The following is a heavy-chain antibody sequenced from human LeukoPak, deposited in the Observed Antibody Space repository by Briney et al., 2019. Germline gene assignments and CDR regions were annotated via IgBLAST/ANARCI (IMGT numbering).Heavy chain of an antibody. CDR1: GGSFSGYY. Sequence: SGPLSLTCAVYGGSFSGYYWSWIRQPPGKGLEWIGYIYYSGSTNYNPSLKSRVTILVDTSKNQFSLKLTSVTAADTAVYYCARGIAEWGSIGFDSWGQGTLVTVSS. J-gene: IGHJ4*02. D-gene: IGHD6-13*01. CDR2: IYYSGST. CDR3: ARGIAEWGSIGFDS. V-gene: IGHV4-59*01.